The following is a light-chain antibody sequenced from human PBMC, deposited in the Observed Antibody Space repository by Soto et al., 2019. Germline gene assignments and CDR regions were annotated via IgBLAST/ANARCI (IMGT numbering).Light chain of an antibody. CDR1: QSLVYSDGNTY. CDR3: LHLPPCPPP. CDR2: RVS. J-gene: IGKJ3*01. V-gene: IGKV2-24*01. Sequence: DIVLTQTPLSSPVTLGQSASISCRSNQSLVYSDGNTYLSWLQQRPGQPPRLLIYRVSNRFPGVPDRFSGSGAGKDFPLKIDRVEREEVGIYYRLHLPPCPPPLAPGPKADIK.